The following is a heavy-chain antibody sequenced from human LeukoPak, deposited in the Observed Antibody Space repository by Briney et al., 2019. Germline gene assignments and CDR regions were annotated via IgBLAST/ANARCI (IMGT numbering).Heavy chain of an antibody. D-gene: IGHD6-19*01. Sequence: ASVKASCKASGYTFTSYGISWVRQAPGQGLEWMGWISAYNGNTNYAQKLQGRVTMTTDTSTSTAYMELRSLRSDDTAVYYCARGIAVAGLYYFDYWGQGTLVTVSS. J-gene: IGHJ4*02. CDR3: ARGIAVAGLYYFDY. V-gene: IGHV1-18*01. CDR1: GYTFTSYG. CDR2: ISAYNGNT.